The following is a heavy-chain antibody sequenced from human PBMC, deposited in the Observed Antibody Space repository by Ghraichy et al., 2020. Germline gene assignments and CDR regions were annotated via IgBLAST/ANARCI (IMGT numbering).Heavy chain of an antibody. CDR3: ASLAYYYDSSGPDAFDI. CDR2: ISYDGSNK. D-gene: IGHD3-22*01. Sequence: LSLTCAASGFTFSSYAMHWVRQAPGKGLEWVAVISYDGSNKYYADSVKGRFTISRDNSKNTLYLQMNSLRAEDTAVYYCASLAYYYDSSGPDAFDIWGQGTMVTVSS. V-gene: IGHV3-30*04. CDR1: GFTFSSYA. J-gene: IGHJ3*02.